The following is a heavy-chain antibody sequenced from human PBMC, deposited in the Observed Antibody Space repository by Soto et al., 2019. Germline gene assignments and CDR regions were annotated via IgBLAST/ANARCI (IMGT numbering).Heavy chain of an antibody. Sequence: PGGSLRLSCAASGFTFSSYWMSWVRQAPGKGLEWVANIKRDGSQKWYGESVKGRFTISRDNTKNSLYLQMNSLRAEDTAVFYFASVDYHDTSGPFSDAFDVWGQGTTVTVSS. J-gene: IGHJ3*01. V-gene: IGHV3-7*02. CDR1: GFTFSSYW. CDR3: ASVDYHDTSGPFSDAFDV. D-gene: IGHD3-22*01. CDR2: IKRDGSQK.